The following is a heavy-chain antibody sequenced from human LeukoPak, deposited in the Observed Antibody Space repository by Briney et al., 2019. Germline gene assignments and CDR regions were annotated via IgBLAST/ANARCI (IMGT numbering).Heavy chain of an antibody. CDR2: LRSDRSST. Sequence: QPGGTLRLSCAASGFIFSRYWMHWVRQAPGKGLVWVSRLRSDRSSTSYADSVKGRFTISRDNAKNMLYLQMNGLTAEDTAVYYCGRDFYGHVDSWGQGTLVTVS. J-gene: IGHJ4*02. D-gene: IGHD4-17*01. CDR1: GFIFSRYW. CDR3: GRDFYGHVDS. V-gene: IGHV3-74*01.